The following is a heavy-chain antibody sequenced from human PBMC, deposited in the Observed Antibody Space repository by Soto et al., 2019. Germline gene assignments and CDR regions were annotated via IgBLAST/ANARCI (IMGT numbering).Heavy chain of an antibody. Sequence: GESLKISCAASGFTVSSNYMSWVRQAPGKGLEWVSVIYSGGSTYYADSVKGRFTISRDNSKNTLYLQMNSLRAEDTAVYYCASTSGVAATPYYYYYGMDVWGQGTTVTVSS. CDR2: IYSGGST. CDR1: GFTVSSNY. D-gene: IGHD2-15*01. J-gene: IGHJ6*02. CDR3: ASTSGVAATPYYYYYGMDV. V-gene: IGHV3-66*01.